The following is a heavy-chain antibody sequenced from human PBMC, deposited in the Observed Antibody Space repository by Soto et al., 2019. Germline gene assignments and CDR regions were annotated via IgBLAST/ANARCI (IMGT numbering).Heavy chain of an antibody. CDR2: IYYSGST. CDR3: ARETYYDYVWGSYRYFSWFDP. D-gene: IGHD3-16*02. Sequence: PSETLSLTCTLSGGSVSSGSYYWSWIRQPPGQGLEWIGYIYYSGSTNYTPSLKSRVTISVDTSKNQFSLKLSSVTAADTAVYYCARETYYDYVWGSYRYFSWFDPWGQGTLVTVSS. J-gene: IGHJ5*02. CDR1: GGSVSSGSYY. V-gene: IGHV4-61*01.